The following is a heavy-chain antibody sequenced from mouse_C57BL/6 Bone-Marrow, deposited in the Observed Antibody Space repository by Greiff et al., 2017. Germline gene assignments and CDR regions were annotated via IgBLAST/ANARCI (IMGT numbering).Heavy chain of an antibody. Sequence: QVTLKVSGPGILQPSQTLSLTCSFSGFSLSTFGMGVGWIRQPSGKGLEWLAHIWWDDDKYYNPALKSRLTISKDTSTNQVFLKIANVDTAATATYYCARIRDGSILYFDYWGQGTTLTVSS. V-gene: IGHV8-8*01. CDR2: IWWDDDK. D-gene: IGHD1-1*01. CDR3: ARIRDGSILYFDY. J-gene: IGHJ2*01. CDR1: GFSLSTFGMG.